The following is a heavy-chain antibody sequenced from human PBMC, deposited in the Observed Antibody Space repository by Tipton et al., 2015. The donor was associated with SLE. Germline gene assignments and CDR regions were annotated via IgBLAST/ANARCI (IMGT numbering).Heavy chain of an antibody. D-gene: IGHD4-11*01. V-gene: IGHV4-61*02. Sequence: TLSLTCTVSGGSISSGSYYWSWIRQPAGKGLEWIGRIYTSGSTNYNPSLKSRVTISVDTSKNQFSLKLSSVTAADTAVYYCARRSKYVWYFDLWGRGSLVTVSS. CDR3: ARRSKYVWYFDL. J-gene: IGHJ2*01. CDR2: IYTSGST. CDR1: GGSISSGSYY.